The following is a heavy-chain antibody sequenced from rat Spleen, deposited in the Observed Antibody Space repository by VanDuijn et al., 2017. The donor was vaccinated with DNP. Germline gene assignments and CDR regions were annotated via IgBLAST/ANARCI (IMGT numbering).Heavy chain of an antibody. Sequence: EVQLVESGGGLVQPGRSMKLSCAASGFTFSTYGMAWVRQAPTKGLEWVAYMRYDGVHAYYRGSVKGRFTISRDNAKNTQYLQMNSLRSEDTATYYCARGGRSYFDYWGQGVMVTVSS. D-gene: IGHD1-11*01. J-gene: IGHJ2*01. CDR2: MRYDGVHA. V-gene: IGHV5S13*01. CDR1: GFTFSTYG. CDR3: ARGGRSYFDY.